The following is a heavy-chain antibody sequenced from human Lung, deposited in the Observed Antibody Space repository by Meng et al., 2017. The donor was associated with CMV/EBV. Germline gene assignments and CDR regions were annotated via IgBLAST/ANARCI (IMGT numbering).Heavy chain of an antibody. CDR2: IIPTFGTA. D-gene: IGHD3-3*01. CDR1: GTTFSSYA. CDR3: ARGALLAWLWGGSYYYYGMDV. V-gene: IGHV1-69*05. J-gene: IGHJ6*02. Sequence: SVKVSCKASGTTFSSYAISWVRQAPGQGLEWMGGIIPTFGTANYAQKFQGRVTITTDASTSTAYMELSSLRSEDTAVYYCARGALLAWLWGGSYYYYGMDVWGQGTTVXVSS.